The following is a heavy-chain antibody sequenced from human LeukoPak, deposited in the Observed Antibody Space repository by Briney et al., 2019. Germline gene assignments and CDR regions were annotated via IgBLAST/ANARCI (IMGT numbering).Heavy chain of an antibody. V-gene: IGHV4-61*02. CDR3: ARDYDDSSGSDTDAFDI. Sequence: PSQTLSLTCTVSGGSISSGSYYWSWIRQPAGKGLEWIGRIYTSGSTNYNPSLKSRVTISVDTSKNQFSLKLSSVTAADTAVYYCARDYDDSSGSDTDAFDIWGQGTMVTVSS. D-gene: IGHD3-22*01. CDR1: GGSISSGSYY. J-gene: IGHJ3*02. CDR2: IYTSGST.